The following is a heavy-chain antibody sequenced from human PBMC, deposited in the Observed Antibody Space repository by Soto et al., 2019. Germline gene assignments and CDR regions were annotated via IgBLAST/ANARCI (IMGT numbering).Heavy chain of an antibody. V-gene: IGHV3-72*01. CDR1: GFTLSDHY. CDR2: IRDKPQSYIT. CDR3: ADLTWGAYYLP. Sequence: EVQLVVSGGDLVQPGGSLRLSCVASGFTLSDHYMDWVRQAPGKGLEWVGLIRDKPQSYITDYAEYVKGRFTISRDDSKNSLYLQMNSLTTEDTAIYYCADLTWGAYYLPWGQGTLVTVSS. D-gene: IGHD3-22*01. J-gene: IGHJ4*02.